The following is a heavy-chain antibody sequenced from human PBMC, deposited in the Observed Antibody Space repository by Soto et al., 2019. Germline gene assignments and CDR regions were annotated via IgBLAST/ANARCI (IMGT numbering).Heavy chain of an antibody. CDR3: ARAVVPAAILNWFDP. V-gene: IGHV5-51*01. J-gene: IGHJ5*02. Sequence: GESLKISCQGSGYSFTSYWIGWVRQMPGKGLEWMGIIYPGDSDTRYSPSFQGQVTISADKSISTAYLQWSSLKASDTAMYYCARAVVPAAILNWFDPWGQGTLVTVSS. D-gene: IGHD2-2*02. CDR2: IYPGDSDT. CDR1: GYSFTSYW.